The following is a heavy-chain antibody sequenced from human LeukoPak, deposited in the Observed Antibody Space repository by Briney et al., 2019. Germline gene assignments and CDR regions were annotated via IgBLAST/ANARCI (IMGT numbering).Heavy chain of an antibody. Sequence: GGSLRLSCAASGFTFSSYSMNWVRQAPGKGLEWVSYISSSSSTIYYADSVKGRFTISRDNAKNSLHLQMNSLRAEDTAVYYCAREYYTTNFDYWGQGTLVTVSS. CDR3: AREYYTTNFDY. V-gene: IGHV3-48*01. D-gene: IGHD1-26*01. CDR1: GFTFSSYS. J-gene: IGHJ4*02. CDR2: ISSSSSTI.